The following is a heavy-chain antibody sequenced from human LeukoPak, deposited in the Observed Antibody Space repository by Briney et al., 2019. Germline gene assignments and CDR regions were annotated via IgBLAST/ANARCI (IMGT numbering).Heavy chain of an antibody. D-gene: IGHD3-9*01. CDR2: IWYDGSNK. CDR3: ASERYFSDY. Sequence: RSLRLSCAASRFTFSSYGMHWVRQAPGKGLEWVAFIWYDGSNKYYADSVKGRFTISRDNSKNTLYLQMNSLRAEDTAVYYCASERYFSDYWGQGTLVTVSS. J-gene: IGHJ4*02. V-gene: IGHV3-33*01. CDR1: RFTFSSYG.